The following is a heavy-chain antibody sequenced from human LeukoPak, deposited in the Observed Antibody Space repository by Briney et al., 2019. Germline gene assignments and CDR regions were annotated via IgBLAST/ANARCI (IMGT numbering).Heavy chain of an antibody. CDR3: ARDSSSWYYDY. J-gene: IGHJ4*02. CDR1: GFTFSSYW. V-gene: IGHV3-74*03. CDR2: IKSDGSST. Sequence: GGSLRLSCAASGFTFSSYWMHWVRHAPGKGLVWVSCIKSDGSSTTYADSVKGRFTISRDNAKNTLHLQMNSLRAEDTAVYYCARDSSSWYYDYWGQGTLVTVSS. D-gene: IGHD6-13*01.